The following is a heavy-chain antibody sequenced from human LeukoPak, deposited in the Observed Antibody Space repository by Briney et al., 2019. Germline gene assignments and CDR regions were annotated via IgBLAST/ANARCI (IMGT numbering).Heavy chain of an antibody. J-gene: IGHJ4*02. CDR2: INHSGST. D-gene: IGHD3-22*01. CDR3: ARQGGNDSSGYYPDY. V-gene: IGHV4-34*01. Sequence: SETLSLTCAVYGGSFSGYYWSWIRQPPGKGLEWIGEINHSGSTNYNPSLKSRVTISVDTSKNQFSLKLSSVTAADTAVYYCARQGGNDSSGYYPDYWGQGTLVTVSS. CDR1: GGSFSGYY.